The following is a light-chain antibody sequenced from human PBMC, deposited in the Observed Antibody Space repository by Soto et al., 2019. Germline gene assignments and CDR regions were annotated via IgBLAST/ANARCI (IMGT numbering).Light chain of an antibody. V-gene: IGLV2-11*01. CDR1: TSDVGDYNY. J-gene: IGLJ2*01. CDR3: CSYAGSYTYVI. CDR2: DVT. Sequence: QSALTQPRSVSGSPGQSVTISCTGTTSDVGDYNYVSWYQQHPGKAPKLIVYDVTKRPSGVPDRFSGSKSGNTASLTISGLQADDEADYYCCSYAGSYTYVIFGGGTQLTVL.